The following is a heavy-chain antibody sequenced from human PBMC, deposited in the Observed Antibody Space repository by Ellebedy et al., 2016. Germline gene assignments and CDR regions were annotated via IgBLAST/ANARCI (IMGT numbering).Heavy chain of an antibody. Sequence: GESLKIFCKGSGYSFTSYWISWVRQMPGKGLEWMGRIDPSDSYTDYSPSFQGHVTISADKSISTAYLQWSSLKASDTAMYYCARLPNAYYYDSSGSWALDYWGQGTLVTVSS. V-gene: IGHV5-10-1*01. CDR2: IDPSDSYT. CDR1: GYSFTSYW. CDR3: ARLPNAYYYDSSGSWALDY. D-gene: IGHD3-22*01. J-gene: IGHJ4*02.